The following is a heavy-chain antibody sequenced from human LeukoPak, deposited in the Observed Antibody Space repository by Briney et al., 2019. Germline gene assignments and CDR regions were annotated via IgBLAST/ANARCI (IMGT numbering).Heavy chain of an antibody. CDR1: GGSISSGYY. Sequence: SETLSLTCTVSGGSISSGYYWGWIRQPPGKGLEWIGSIYHSGSTYYNPSLKSRVTISVDTSKNQFSLKLSSVTAADTAVYYCARADSSGYYPFFDYWGQGTLVTVSS. J-gene: IGHJ4*02. V-gene: IGHV4-38-2*02. CDR2: IYHSGST. D-gene: IGHD3-22*01. CDR3: ARADSSGYYPFFDY.